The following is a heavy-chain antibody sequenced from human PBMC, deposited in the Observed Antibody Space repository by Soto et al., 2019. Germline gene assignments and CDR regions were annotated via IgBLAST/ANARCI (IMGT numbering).Heavy chain of an antibody. CDR1: GYSFSNFY. CDR2: IDPSSGTT. CDR3: ARGAVVVPNGLIAGMDV. D-gene: IGHD2-15*01. J-gene: IGHJ6*02. Sequence: ASVKVSCKPSGYSFSNFYVHWVRQAPGQGLEWMGIIDPSSGTTSYTQKFQERVTLTRDTSMSTVYMELSRLRSEDTAVYYCARGAVVVPNGLIAGMDVWGLGTTVTVSS. V-gene: IGHV1-46*01.